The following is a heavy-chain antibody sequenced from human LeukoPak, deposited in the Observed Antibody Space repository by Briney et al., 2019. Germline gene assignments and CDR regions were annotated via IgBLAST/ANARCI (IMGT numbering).Heavy chain of an antibody. Sequence: GGSLRLSCAGSGFTFSSYAMSGVRQAPGRGLEWVAVISDSGDYTYYADSVRGRFTISRDNSRNTLYLQMISLRPEDTAVYYCAKDTSIGKYCTNGVCSPFDYWGQGTLVTVSS. J-gene: IGHJ4*02. D-gene: IGHD2-8*01. CDR1: GFTFSSYA. V-gene: IGHV3-23*01. CDR2: ISDSGDYT. CDR3: AKDTSIGKYCTNGVCSPFDY.